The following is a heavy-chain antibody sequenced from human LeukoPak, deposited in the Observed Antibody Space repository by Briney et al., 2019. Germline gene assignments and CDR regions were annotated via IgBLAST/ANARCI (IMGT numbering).Heavy chain of an antibody. CDR3: ARTCGDCYPNDYYYGMDV. V-gene: IGHV1-18*01. CDR1: GYTFSNFG. CDR2: ISAYNGNS. D-gene: IGHD2-21*02. Sequence: ASVKVSCKASGYTFSNFGISWVRQAPGQGLEWMGWISAYNGNSKYAQRLQGRVTTTTDTSTSTAYMELRSLRSDDTAVYYCARTCGDCYPNDYYYGMDVWGQGTTVTVSS. J-gene: IGHJ6*02.